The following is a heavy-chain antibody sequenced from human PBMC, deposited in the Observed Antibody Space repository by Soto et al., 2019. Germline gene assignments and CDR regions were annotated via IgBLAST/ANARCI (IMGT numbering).Heavy chain of an antibody. CDR3: ARDVSGKLGHDS. Sequence: EVQLVESGGGLVQPGGSLRLSCAASGFTFSSFWMSWVRRAPGKGLEWVANIKQDGIDKNYVGSVKGRFTISRDNAKNSLYLQMNSLRVEDTAVYYCARDVSGKLGHDSWGQGTLVTVSS. J-gene: IGHJ4*02. V-gene: IGHV3-7*01. D-gene: IGHD3-10*01. CDR2: IKQDGIDK. CDR1: GFTFSSFW.